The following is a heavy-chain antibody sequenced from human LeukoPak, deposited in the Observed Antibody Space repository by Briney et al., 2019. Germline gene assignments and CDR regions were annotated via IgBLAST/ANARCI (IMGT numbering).Heavy chain of an antibody. D-gene: IGHD6-13*01. Sequence: GGSLRLSCAASGLTFSRFWMSWVRQAPGRGLEWVANINQDGSVNYYVDSVKGRFTVSRDNTKSALSLQMNSLRVADTAVYYCARVHSSTWSPHFDNWGQGMLVTVSS. V-gene: IGHV3-7*05. J-gene: IGHJ4*02. CDR2: INQDGSVN. CDR1: GLTFSRFW. CDR3: ARVHSSTWSPHFDN.